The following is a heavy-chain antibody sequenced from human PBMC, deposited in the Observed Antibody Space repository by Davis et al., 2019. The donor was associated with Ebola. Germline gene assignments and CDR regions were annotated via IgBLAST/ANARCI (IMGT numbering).Heavy chain of an antibody. D-gene: IGHD1-26*01. V-gene: IGHV1-46*01. CDR2: VNPSVDIR. CDR1: GYTFTSYF. J-gene: IGHJ4*02. CDR3: AREVGETKLDQ. Sequence: ASVKVSCKATGYTFTSYFIHWVRQAPGQGLEWMGIVNPSVDIRTYAQKFHGRVTMTTDTSTSTAYMELTNLRSDDTAVYYCAREVGETKLDQWGQGTLVTVSS.